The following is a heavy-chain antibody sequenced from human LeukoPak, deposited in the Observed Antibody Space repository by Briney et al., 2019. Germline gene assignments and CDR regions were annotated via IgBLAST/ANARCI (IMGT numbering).Heavy chain of an antibody. J-gene: IGHJ3*02. CDR3: ARRDGYNRAFDI. Sequence: SETLSLTCTVSGGSISSYYWSWIRQPPGKGLEWIGEINHSGSTNYNPSLKSRVTIPVDTSKNQFSLKLSSVTAADTAVYYCARRDGYNRAFDIWGQGTMVTVSS. CDR2: INHSGST. CDR1: GGSISSYY. D-gene: IGHD5-24*01. V-gene: IGHV4-34*01.